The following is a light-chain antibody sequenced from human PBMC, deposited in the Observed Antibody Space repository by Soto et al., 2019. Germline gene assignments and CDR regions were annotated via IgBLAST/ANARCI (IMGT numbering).Light chain of an antibody. J-gene: IGLJ1*01. V-gene: IGLV1-40*01. CDR3: QSYDSSLSVLYV. CDR2: GNS. CDR1: SSNIGAGYD. Sequence: QSALTQPPSVSGAPGQRVTISCTESSSNIGAGYDVHWYQQLPGTAPKLLIYGNSNRPSGVPDRFSGSKSGTSASLAITGLQAEDEADYYCQSYDSSLSVLYVFGTGTKVTVL.